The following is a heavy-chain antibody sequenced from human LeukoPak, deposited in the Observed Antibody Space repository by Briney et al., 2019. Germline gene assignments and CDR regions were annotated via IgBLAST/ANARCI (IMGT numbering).Heavy chain of an antibody. D-gene: IGHD3-9*01. CDR3: ATPKGDDILTGSPFDP. Sequence: ALVKVSCKVSGYTRTELSMHWVRQAPGKGLEWMGGFDPEDGETIYAQKFQGRVTMTEDTSTDTAYMELSSLRSEDTAVYYCATPKGDDILTGSPFDPWGQGTLVTVSS. V-gene: IGHV1-24*01. CDR2: FDPEDGET. J-gene: IGHJ5*02. CDR1: GYTRTELS.